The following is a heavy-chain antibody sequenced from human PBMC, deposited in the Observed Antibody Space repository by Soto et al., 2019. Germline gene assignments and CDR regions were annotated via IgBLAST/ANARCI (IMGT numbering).Heavy chain of an antibody. D-gene: IGHD3-22*01. CDR2: ISYDGSNK. CDR1: GFTFSSYA. V-gene: IGHV3-30-3*01. J-gene: IGHJ5*02. CDR3: ARGDKYYYDSSGPAVDP. Sequence: LRLSCAASGFTFSSYAMHWVRQAPGKGLEWVAVISYDGSNKYYADSVKGRFTISRDNSKNTLYLQMNSLRAEDTAVYYCARGDKYYYDSSGPAVDPWGQGTLVTVSS.